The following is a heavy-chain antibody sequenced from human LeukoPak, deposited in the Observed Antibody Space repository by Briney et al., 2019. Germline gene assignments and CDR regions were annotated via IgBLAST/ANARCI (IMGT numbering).Heavy chain of an antibody. CDR3: ARDLRGRRIAAAGTLAGNWFDP. Sequence: GGSLRLSCAASGFTFSSYSMNWVRQAPGRGLEWVSSISSSSSYIYYADSVKGRFTISRDNAKNSLYLQMNSLRAEDTAVYYRARDLRGRRIAAAGTLAGNWFDPWGQGTLVTVSS. V-gene: IGHV3-21*01. CDR2: ISSSSSYI. J-gene: IGHJ5*02. D-gene: IGHD6-13*01. CDR1: GFTFSSYS.